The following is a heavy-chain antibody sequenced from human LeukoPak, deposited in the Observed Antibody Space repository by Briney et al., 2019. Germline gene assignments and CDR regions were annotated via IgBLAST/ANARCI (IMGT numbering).Heavy chain of an antibody. V-gene: IGHV3-15*01. D-gene: IGHD5-18*01. J-gene: IGHJ3*02. CDR3: TTAGDQQLWIPKSILHVFDI. CDR2: IKSKTDGGTM. Sequence: GGSLRLSCAASGFTFSNAWMSWVRQAPGKGLEWVGRIKSKTDGGTMDYTAPVKGRFTISRDDSKNTLYLQMNSLRTEDTAVYFSTTAGDQQLWIPKSILHVFDIWGQGTMVTVSS. CDR1: GFTFSNAW.